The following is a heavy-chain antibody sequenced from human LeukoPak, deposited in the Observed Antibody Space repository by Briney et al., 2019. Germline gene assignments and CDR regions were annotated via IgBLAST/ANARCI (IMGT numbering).Heavy chain of an antibody. D-gene: IGHD6-19*01. CDR3: ARVIRGSGWYDRLYYFDY. CDR2: INHSGST. CDR1: GGSFRGYY. Sequence: SETLSLTCAVYGGSFRGYYWSWIRQPPGKGLEWLGEINHSGSTYYNPSLKSRVTISVDTSKNQFSLKLSSVTAADTAVYYCARVIRGSGWYDRLYYFDYWGQGTLVTVSS. V-gene: IGHV4-34*01. J-gene: IGHJ4*02.